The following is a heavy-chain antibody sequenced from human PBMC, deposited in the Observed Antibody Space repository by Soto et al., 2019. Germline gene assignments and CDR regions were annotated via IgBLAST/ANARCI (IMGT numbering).Heavy chain of an antibody. CDR1: GGSISSGGYS. V-gene: IGHV4-30-2*01. Sequence: QLQLQESGSGLVKPSQTLSLTCAVSGGSISSGGYSWSWIRQPPGKGLEWIGYIYHSGSTYYNPSLKSRVTISVDRSKNQFSLKLSSVTAADTAVYYCARVKGSDYYDSSGPFDYWGQGTLVTVSS. CDR2: IYHSGST. D-gene: IGHD3-22*01. CDR3: ARVKGSDYYDSSGPFDY. J-gene: IGHJ4*02.